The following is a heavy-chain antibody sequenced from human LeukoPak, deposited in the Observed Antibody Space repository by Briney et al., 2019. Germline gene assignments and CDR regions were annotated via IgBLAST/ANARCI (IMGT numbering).Heavy chain of an antibody. J-gene: IGHJ4*02. CDR2: INPSGGST. CDR1: GYTFTSYY. Sequence: AASVKVSCKASGYTFTSYYMHWVRQAPGQGLEWMGIINPSGGSTSYAQKFQGRVTMTRDMSTSTVYMELSSLRSEDTAVYYCARGQIVYSFDRSGYFDYWGQGNLVTVSS. CDR3: ARGQIVYSFDRSGYFDY. D-gene: IGHD3-22*01. V-gene: IGHV1-46*01.